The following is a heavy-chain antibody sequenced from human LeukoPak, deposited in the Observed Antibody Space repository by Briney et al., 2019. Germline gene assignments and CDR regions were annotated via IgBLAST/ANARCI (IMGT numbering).Heavy chain of an antibody. Sequence: PGGSLRLSCAASGFTFSTYSMNWVRQAPGKGLEWVSSITSTSAYIYYTDSVKGRFTISRDNAKNSLFLQMNSLRAEDTAVYYCARGTATADYWGQGTLVTVSS. CDR3: ARGTATADY. J-gene: IGHJ4*02. V-gene: IGHV3-21*01. CDR1: GFTFSTYS. D-gene: IGHD2-21*02. CDR2: ITSTSAYI.